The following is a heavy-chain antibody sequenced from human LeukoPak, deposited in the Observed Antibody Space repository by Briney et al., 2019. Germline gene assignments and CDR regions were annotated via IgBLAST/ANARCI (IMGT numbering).Heavy chain of an antibody. J-gene: IGHJ5*02. D-gene: IGHD2-2*01. V-gene: IGHV1-46*01. CDR3: ARPRYCSSTSCSGEFDP. CDR2: INPSGGST. CDR1: GYTFTSYY. Sequence: GASVKVSCKASGYTFTSYYMHWVRQAPGQGLEWMGIINPSGGSTSYARKFQGRVTMTRDTSTSTVYMELSSLRSEDTAVYYCARPRYCSSTSCSGEFDPWGQGTLVTVSS.